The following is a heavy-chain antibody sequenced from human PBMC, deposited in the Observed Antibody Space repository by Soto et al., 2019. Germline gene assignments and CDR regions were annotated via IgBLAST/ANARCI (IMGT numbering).Heavy chain of an antibody. CDR1: GGTFSSYA. Sequence: SVKVSCKASGGTFSSYAISWVRQAPGQGLEWMGGIIPIFGIANYAQKFQGRVTITADESTSTAYMELSSLRSEDTAVYYCARSPYFRGSFCMDVWGKGTTVTVSS. CDR3: ARSPYFRGSFCMDV. V-gene: IGHV1-69*13. D-gene: IGHD2-15*01. CDR2: IIPIFGIA. J-gene: IGHJ6*04.